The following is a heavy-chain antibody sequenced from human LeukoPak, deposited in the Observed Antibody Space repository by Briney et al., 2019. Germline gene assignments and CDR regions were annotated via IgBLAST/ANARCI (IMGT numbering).Heavy chain of an antibody. CDR1: GFTFSIYA. CDR2: IRFNGGLS. D-gene: IGHD2-21*02. V-gene: IGHV3-23*01. Sequence: GGSLRLSCAASGFTFSIYAMSWVRQTPGMGLEWVSSIRFNGGLSYYADSVKGRFTISRDNSKNTLFLQMDSLRADDTAFYYCASTASYCGFDCYSYLDYWGQGILVTVSS. CDR3: ASTASYCGFDCYSYLDY. J-gene: IGHJ4*02.